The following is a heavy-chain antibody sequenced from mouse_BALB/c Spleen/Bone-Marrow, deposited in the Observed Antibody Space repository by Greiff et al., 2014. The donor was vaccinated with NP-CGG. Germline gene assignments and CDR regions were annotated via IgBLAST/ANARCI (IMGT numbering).Heavy chain of an antibody. Sequence: VQLQQSGPELVKPGASVKVSCKASGYAFTSCNIYWVKQSHGKSLEWIGYIDPYIGDTNYNQKFKVKATLTVDKSSSTAYMHLNSLTSEDSAVYYCASCGNYEAWFAYWGQGTLVTVSA. CDR2: IDPYIGDT. D-gene: IGHD2-1*01. J-gene: IGHJ3*01. V-gene: IGHV1S135*01. CDR1: GYAFTSCN. CDR3: ASCGNYEAWFAY.